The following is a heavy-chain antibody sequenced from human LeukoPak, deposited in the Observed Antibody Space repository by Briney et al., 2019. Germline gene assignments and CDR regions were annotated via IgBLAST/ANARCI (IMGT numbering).Heavy chain of an antibody. CDR3: ARDPIAVAGFDY. D-gene: IGHD6-19*01. CDR1: GGSVSSGNYY. V-gene: IGHV4-61*01. Sequence: SETLSLTCTVSGGSVSSGNYYWIWIRQPPGKGLEWIGYIYYRGSTNYNPSLKSRVTISLDASKNQFSLKLSSVTAADTAVYYCARDPIAVAGFDYWGQGTLVTVSS. J-gene: IGHJ4*02. CDR2: IYYRGST.